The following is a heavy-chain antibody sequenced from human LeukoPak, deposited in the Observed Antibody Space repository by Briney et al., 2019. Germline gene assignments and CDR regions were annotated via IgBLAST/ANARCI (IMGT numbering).Heavy chain of an antibody. D-gene: IGHD6-13*01. Sequence: GGSLRLSCAAYGFTFDDYAMHWVRQAPGKGLEWVSGISWNSGSIGYADSVKGRFTISRDNAKNSLYLQVNSLRAEDMALYYCAKEGTAAGRDAYFDYWGQGTLVAVSS. V-gene: IGHV3-9*03. CDR1: GFTFDDYA. J-gene: IGHJ4*02. CDR3: AKEGTAAGRDAYFDY. CDR2: ISWNSGSI.